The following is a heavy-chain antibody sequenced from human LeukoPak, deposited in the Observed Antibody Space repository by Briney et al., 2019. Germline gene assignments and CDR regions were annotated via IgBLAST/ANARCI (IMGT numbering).Heavy chain of an antibody. Sequence: PGGSLRLSCAASGLTFSSYAMSWVRQAPGKGLEWVSAISGSGGSTYYADSVKGRFTISRDNSKNTLYLQMNSLRAEDTAVYYCAKNSAYYYDSSVESYFDYWGQGTLVTVSS. J-gene: IGHJ4*02. CDR1: GLTFSSYA. CDR2: ISGSGGST. CDR3: AKNSAYYYDSSVESYFDY. V-gene: IGHV3-23*01. D-gene: IGHD3-22*01.